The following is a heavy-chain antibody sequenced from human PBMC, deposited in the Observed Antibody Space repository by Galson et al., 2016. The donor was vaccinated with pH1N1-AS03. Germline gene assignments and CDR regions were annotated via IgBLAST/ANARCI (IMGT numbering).Heavy chain of an antibody. V-gene: IGHV3-23*01. D-gene: IGHD5-12*01. CDR2: ISGSGGST. CDR1: GFTFSSYA. CDR3: AKSKDMAATAGDY. Sequence: SLRLSCAASGFTFSSYAMSWVHQAPGKGLEWVSAISGSGGSTYYADSVKGRFTISRDNSKNTLHLQMNSLRAEDTAVYYCAKSKDMAATAGDYWGQGTLVTVSS. J-gene: IGHJ4*02.